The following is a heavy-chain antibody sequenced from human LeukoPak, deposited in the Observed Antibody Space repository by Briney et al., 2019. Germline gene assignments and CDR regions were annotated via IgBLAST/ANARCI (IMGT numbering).Heavy chain of an antibody. CDR1: GGSISSYY. V-gene: IGHV4-59*08. D-gene: IGHD3-10*01. J-gene: IGHJ3*02. CDR3: ARRYYGSGSYYNSLFPDAFDI. Sequence: SETLSLTCTVSGGSISSYYWSWIRQPPGKGLEWIGYIYYSGSTNYNPSLKSRVTISVDTSNNQFSLKLSSVPAADTAVYYCARRYYGSGSYYNSLFPDAFDIWGQGTMVTVSS. CDR2: IYYSGST.